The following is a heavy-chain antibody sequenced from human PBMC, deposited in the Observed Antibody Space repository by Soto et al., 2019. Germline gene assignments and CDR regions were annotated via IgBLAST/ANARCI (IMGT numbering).Heavy chain of an antibody. V-gene: IGHV3-30-3*01. CDR1: GFTFSDFA. J-gene: IGHJ4*02. Sequence: GGSLRLSCAASGFTFSDFAIHWVRQAPGKGLEWVALISYDGSNKYYADSVKGRFTISRDNSKNTLYLQMDSLRAEDTAVYYCTREGNRYFDYWGQGTLVTVSS. CDR2: ISYDGSNK. CDR3: TREGNRYFDY.